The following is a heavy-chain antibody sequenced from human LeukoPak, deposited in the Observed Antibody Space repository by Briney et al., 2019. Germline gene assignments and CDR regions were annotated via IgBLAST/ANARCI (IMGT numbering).Heavy chain of an antibody. V-gene: IGHV4-61*02. CDR3: ARDSGSYHGVDY. J-gene: IGHJ4*02. D-gene: IGHD1-26*01. Sequence: PSETLSLTCTVSGGSISSGSYYWSWIRQPAGKGLEWIGRIYTSGSTNYNPSLKSRVTISVDTSKNQFSLKLSSVTAADTAVYYCARDSGSYHGVDYWGQGTLVTVSS. CDR2: IYTSGST. CDR1: GGSISSGSYY.